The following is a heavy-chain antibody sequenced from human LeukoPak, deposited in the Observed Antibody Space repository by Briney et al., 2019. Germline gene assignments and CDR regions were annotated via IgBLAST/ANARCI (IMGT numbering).Heavy chain of an antibody. J-gene: IGHJ4*02. CDR2: FSGSGERT. D-gene: IGHD6-19*01. CDR1: GFTSCNYD. CDR3: AKDAAISVAADDY. Sequence: GGSLRLSCVGYGFTSCNYDMTWVPQAPGKGLEWVSSFSGSGERTYYADSVKGRFTISRDNSKNTLYVQMNSLRVEDTAVYYCAKDAAISVAADDYWGQGTLVTVSS. V-gene: IGHV3-23*01.